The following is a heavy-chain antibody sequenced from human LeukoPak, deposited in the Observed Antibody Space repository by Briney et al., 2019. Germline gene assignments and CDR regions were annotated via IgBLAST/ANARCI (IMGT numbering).Heavy chain of an antibody. D-gene: IGHD2-2*01. J-gene: IGHJ6*03. Sequence: SVKVSCKASGGTFSSYAISWVRQAPGQGLEWMGGIIPIFGTANYAQKFQGRVTITADESTSTAYMELSRLRSDDTAVYYRARDLVVVVPAAAYYYYYMDVWGKGTTVTVSS. V-gene: IGHV1-69*13. CDR3: ARDLVVVVPAAAYYYYYMDV. CDR2: IIPIFGTA. CDR1: GGTFSSYA.